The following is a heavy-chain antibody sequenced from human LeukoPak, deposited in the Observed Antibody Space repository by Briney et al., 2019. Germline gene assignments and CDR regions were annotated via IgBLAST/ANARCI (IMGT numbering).Heavy chain of an antibody. CDR2: IYHSGST. V-gene: IGHV4-30-2*01. Sequence: PSETLSLTCAASGGSISSGGYSWSWIRQPPGKGLEWIGYIYHSGSTYYNPSLKSRVTISVDRSKNQFSLKLSSVTAADTAVYYCAGGRPYYDILTGYSDAFDIWGQGTMVTVSS. CDR3: AGGRPYYDILTGYSDAFDI. D-gene: IGHD3-9*01. CDR1: GGSISSGGYS. J-gene: IGHJ3*02.